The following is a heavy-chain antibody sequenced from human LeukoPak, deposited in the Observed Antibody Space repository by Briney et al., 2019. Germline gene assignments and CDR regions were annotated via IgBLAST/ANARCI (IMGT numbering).Heavy chain of an antibody. CDR1: GFTFSSYG. J-gene: IGHJ6*03. Sequence: GGSLRLSCAASGFTFSSYGMHWVHQAPGKGLEWVAVISYDGSNKYYADSVKGRFTISRDNSKNTLYLQMNSLRAEDTAVYYCAKDDSGSYYPYYYYMDVWGKGTTVTISS. CDR3: AKDDSGSYYPYYYYMDV. V-gene: IGHV3-30*18. CDR2: ISYDGSNK. D-gene: IGHD1-26*01.